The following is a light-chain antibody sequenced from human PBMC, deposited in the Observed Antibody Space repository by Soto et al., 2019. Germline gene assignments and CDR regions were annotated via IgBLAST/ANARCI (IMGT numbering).Light chain of an antibody. J-gene: IGKJ2*01. CDR2: GAS. V-gene: IGKV3-20*01. CDR1: QSVSRSY. CDR3: QQYGSSPPYT. Sequence: EIVLTQSPATLSLSPGERAALSCRASQSVSRSYLAWYQQKPGQAPRLLIYGASSRATGIPDRFSGSGSGTDFNLNISRLEPEDFAVYYCQQYGSSPPYTFGQGTKLEIK.